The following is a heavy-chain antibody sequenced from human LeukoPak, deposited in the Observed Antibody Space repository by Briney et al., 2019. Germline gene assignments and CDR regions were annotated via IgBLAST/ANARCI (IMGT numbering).Heavy chain of an antibody. V-gene: IGHV4-61*01. Sequence: SGTLSLTCTVSGASIISDTYYWSWIRQPPGKGLEWIGYIYYSGSTNYNPSLKSRVTISVDTSRNQFSLKLSSVTAADTAVYYCARGGVRWYEAPLFDYWGQGTLVTVSS. J-gene: IGHJ4*02. D-gene: IGHD6-13*01. CDR2: IYYSGST. CDR3: ARGGVRWYEAPLFDY. CDR1: GASIISDTYY.